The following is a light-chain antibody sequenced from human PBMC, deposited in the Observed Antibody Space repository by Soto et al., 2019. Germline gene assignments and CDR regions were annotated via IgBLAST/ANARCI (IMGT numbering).Light chain of an antibody. Sequence: SYELTQPLSVSVALGQTARISCGGNNIGSKNVHWYQQKPGQAPVLVIYRDTNRPSGIPERFSGSNSGNTATLTISRAQAGDEADYYCQVWDSDTEVFGGGTKLTVL. J-gene: IGLJ3*02. CDR2: RDT. V-gene: IGLV3-9*01. CDR1: NIGSKN. CDR3: QVWDSDTEV.